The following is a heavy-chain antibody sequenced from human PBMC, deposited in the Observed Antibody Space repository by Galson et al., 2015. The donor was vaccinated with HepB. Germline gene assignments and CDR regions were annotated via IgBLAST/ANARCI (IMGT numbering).Heavy chain of an antibody. CDR2: IHHSGST. D-gene: IGHD4-17*01. V-gene: IGHV4-4*02. J-gene: IGHJ4*02. CDR3: ARNGVYSLDY. Sequence: VRQPPGKGPEWIGEIHHSGSTNYNPSLKSRVTISVDKSKNQFSLRLNSVTAADTAVYYCARNGVYSLDYWGQGTLVTASS.